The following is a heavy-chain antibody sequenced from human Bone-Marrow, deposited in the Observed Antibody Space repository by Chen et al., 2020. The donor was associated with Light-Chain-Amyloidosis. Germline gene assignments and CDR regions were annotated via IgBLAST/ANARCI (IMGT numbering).Heavy chain of an antibody. D-gene: IGHD2-21*02. Sequence: EMELVETGGGFVLPGGSLRLSCVVSGFSVSREYMTWVRQAPGKGLEWVSVLYSAGKTYYTDSVRGRFTISRDDSKNTLYLQMNSLRAEDTAMYYCARVMVMTAMHWDAFDTWGQGTMVTVSS. CDR2: LYSAGKT. CDR3: ARVMVMTAMHWDAFDT. J-gene: IGHJ3*02. CDR1: GFSVSREY. V-gene: IGHV3-53*02.